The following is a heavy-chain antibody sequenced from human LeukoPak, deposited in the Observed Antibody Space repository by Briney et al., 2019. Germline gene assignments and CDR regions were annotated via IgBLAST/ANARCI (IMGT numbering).Heavy chain of an antibody. CDR2: IYYSGST. CDR3: ARELSSGYYGGPHMDV. CDR1: GGSISSYY. D-gene: IGHD3-22*01. V-gene: IGHV4-59*01. Sequence: ASETLSLTCTVSGGSISSYYWSWIRQPPGKGLEWIGYIYYSGSTNYNPSLKSRVTISVDTSKNQFSLKLSSVTAADTAVYYCARELSSGYYGGPHMDVWGKGALVTVSS. J-gene: IGHJ6*03.